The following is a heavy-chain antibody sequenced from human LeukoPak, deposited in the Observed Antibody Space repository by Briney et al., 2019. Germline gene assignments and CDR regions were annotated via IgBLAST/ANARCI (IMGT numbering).Heavy chain of an antibody. CDR3: AKSDCGGDCHLLDY. Sequence: PSETLSLTCAVSGYSISSGYYWGWIRQPPGKGLEWVSHFGGSGGTIYYADSVKGRFTISRDNSKNTLYLQMNSLRAEDTAVYYCAKSDCGGDCHLLDYWGQGTLVTVSS. V-gene: IGHV3-23*01. D-gene: IGHD2-21*02. CDR1: GYSISSGYY. J-gene: IGHJ4*02. CDR2: FGGSGGTI.